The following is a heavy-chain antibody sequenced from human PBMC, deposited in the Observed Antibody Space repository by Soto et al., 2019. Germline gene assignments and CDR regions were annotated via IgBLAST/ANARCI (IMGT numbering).Heavy chain of an antibody. D-gene: IGHD3-22*01. CDR3: ARMGPRHPKYYYDSRGYWLY. CDR1: GYTFTSYA. CDR2: INAGNGNT. Sequence: ASVKVSCKASGYTFTSYAMHWVRQAPGQRLEWMGWINAGNGNTKYSQKFQGRVTITRDTSASTAYMELSSLRSEDTAVYYCARMGPRHPKYYYDSRGYWLYWGQGSLVIVSS. V-gene: IGHV1-3*01. J-gene: IGHJ4*02.